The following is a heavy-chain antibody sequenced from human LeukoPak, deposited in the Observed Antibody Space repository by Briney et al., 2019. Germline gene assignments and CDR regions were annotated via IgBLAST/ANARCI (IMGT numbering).Heavy chain of an antibody. V-gene: IGHV3-64D*06. J-gene: IGHJ3*02. Sequence: GGSLRLSCSASGFTFSSYSMHWVRQAPGKGLEYVSAISYTGGTTYYADSVKGRFTISRDDSKNTLYLQMSSLRAEDTAVYYCAKDRLGYSYGSDAFDIWGQGTMVTVSS. CDR1: GFTFSSYS. CDR3: AKDRLGYSYGSDAFDI. CDR2: ISYTGGTT. D-gene: IGHD5-18*01.